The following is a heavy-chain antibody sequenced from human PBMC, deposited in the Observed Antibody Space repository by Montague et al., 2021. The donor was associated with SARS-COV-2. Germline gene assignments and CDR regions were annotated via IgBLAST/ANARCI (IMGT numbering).Heavy chain of an antibody. V-gene: IGHV4-61*01. J-gene: IGHJ5*02. CDR2: IYDSGST. Sequence: SETLSLTCTVTGDSVISYKYYWSWIRQPPGKERNWIVFIYDSGSTSYNPSRHSRVTITIDTSKNQFSLNLMSVTPADTSVYYYVKGSGYPWGQGTLVTVSS. D-gene: IGHD3-22*01. CDR1: GDSVISYKYY. CDR3: VKGSGYP.